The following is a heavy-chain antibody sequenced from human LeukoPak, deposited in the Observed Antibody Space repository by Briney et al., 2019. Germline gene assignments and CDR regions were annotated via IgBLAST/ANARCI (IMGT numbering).Heavy chain of an antibody. CDR2: ISSSSSTI. CDR3: ARDRGVLTSSWYYFDY. D-gene: IGHD6-13*01. V-gene: IGHV3-48*02. Sequence: PGGSLRLSCAASGFTFSTYSMNWVRQAPGKGLEWVSYISSSSSTIYYADSVKGRFTISRDNAKNSLSLQMNSLRDEDTAVYYCARDRGVLTSSWYYFDYWGQGTLVTVSS. CDR1: GFTFSTYS. J-gene: IGHJ4*02.